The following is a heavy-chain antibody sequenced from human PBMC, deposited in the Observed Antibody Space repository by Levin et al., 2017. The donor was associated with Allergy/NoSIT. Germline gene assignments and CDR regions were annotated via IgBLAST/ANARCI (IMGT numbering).Heavy chain of an antibody. CDR1: GFTFSSYD. CDR2: IGTAGDT. CDR3: ARGGSGSYTGYFDY. J-gene: IGHJ4*02. Sequence: PGGSLRLSCAASGFTFSSYDMHWVRQATGKGLEWVSAIGTAGDTYYPGSVKGRFTISRENAKNSLYLQMNSLRAGDMAVYYCARGGSGSYTGYFDYWGQGTLVTVSS. D-gene: IGHD3-10*01. V-gene: IGHV3-13*04.